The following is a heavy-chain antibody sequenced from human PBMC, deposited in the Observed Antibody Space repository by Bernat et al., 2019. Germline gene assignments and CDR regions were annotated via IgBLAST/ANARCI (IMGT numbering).Heavy chain of an antibody. CDR3: ARAPLSIAVAGTKPLHDGEYFQH. V-gene: IGHV3-30*01. Sequence: QVQLVESGGGVVQPGRSLRLSCVASGFTFSSYAMHWVRQAPGKGLEWVAVISYDGSNKYYADSVKGRFTISRDNSKNTLYLQMNSLRAEDTAVYYCARAPLSIAVAGTKPLHDGEYFQHWGQGTLVTVSS. J-gene: IGHJ1*01. CDR2: ISYDGSNK. D-gene: IGHD6-19*01. CDR1: GFTFSSYA.